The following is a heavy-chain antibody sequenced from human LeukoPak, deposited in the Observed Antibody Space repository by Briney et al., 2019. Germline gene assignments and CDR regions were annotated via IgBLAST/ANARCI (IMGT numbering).Heavy chain of an antibody. J-gene: IGHJ4*02. CDR1: GFTFSFYS. D-gene: IGHD6-13*01. Sequence: GGSLRLSCAASGFTFSFYSMNWVRQAPGKGLEWISSISSSSNYIYYADSVKGRFTISRDNAMNSLYLQMNSLRAEDTAIYYCAGSLPYGTTWYGRSDFWGQGTLVTVSS. V-gene: IGHV3-21*04. CDR2: ISSSSNYI. CDR3: AGSLPYGTTWYGRSDF.